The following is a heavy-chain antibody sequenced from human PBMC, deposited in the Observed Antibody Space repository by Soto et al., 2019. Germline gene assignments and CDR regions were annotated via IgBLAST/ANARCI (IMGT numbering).Heavy chain of an antibody. CDR2: IYYSGST. Sequence: PSETLSLTCTVSGGSISSSSYYWGWIRQPPGKGLEWIGSIYYSGSTYYNPSLKSRVTISVDTSKNQFSLKLSSVTAADTAVYYCATAAERGLWLPSHYYYYGMDVWGQGTTVTVSS. CDR1: GGSISSSSYY. V-gene: IGHV4-39*01. J-gene: IGHJ6*02. D-gene: IGHD5-18*01. CDR3: ATAAERGLWLPSHYYYYGMDV.